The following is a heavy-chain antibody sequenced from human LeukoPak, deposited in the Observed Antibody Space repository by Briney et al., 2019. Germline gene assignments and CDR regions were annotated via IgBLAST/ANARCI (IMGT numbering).Heavy chain of an antibody. V-gene: IGHV3-33*08. CDR1: GFTFDDYA. CDR2: IWYDGSNK. CDR3: ARVRFDP. J-gene: IGHJ5*02. Sequence: PGGSLRLSCAASGFTFDDYAMHWVRQAPGKGLEWVAVIWYDGSNKYYADSVKGRFTISRDNSKNTLYLQMNSLRAEDTAVYYCARVRFDPWGQGTLVTVSS.